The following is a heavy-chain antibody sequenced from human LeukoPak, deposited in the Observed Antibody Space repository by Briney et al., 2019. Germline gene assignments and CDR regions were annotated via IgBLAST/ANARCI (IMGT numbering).Heavy chain of an antibody. J-gene: IGHJ4*02. CDR3: ARGGYYYDSRVFGQKKSFDY. CDR2: IYHSGST. D-gene: IGHD3-22*01. CDR1: GGSISSGGYS. V-gene: IGHV4-30-2*01. Sequence: PSQTLSLTCAVSGGSISSGGYSWSWIRQPPGKGLEWIGYIYHSGSTYYNPSLKSRVTISVDTSKNQFSLKLSSVTAADTAVYYCARGGYYYDSRVFGQKKSFDYWGQGTLVTVSS.